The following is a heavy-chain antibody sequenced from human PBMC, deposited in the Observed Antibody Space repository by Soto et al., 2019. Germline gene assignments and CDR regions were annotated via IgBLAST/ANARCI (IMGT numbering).Heavy chain of an antibody. CDR2: IYHSGST. V-gene: IGHV4-38-2*01. D-gene: IGHD1-26*01. CDR1: GYTISSGYY. CDR3: ARVAGWVVGATYYFDY. J-gene: IGHJ4*02. Sequence: SESLSLTCAVSGYTISSGYYWCWRQPPAGKGLEWIGSIYHSGSTYYNPSLKSRVTISVDTSKNQFSLKLSSVTAADTAVYYCARVAGWVVGATYYFDYWGQGTLVTVSS.